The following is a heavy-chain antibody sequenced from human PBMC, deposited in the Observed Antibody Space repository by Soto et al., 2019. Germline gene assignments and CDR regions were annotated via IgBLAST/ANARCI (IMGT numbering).Heavy chain of an antibody. CDR2: IIPKYGTT. J-gene: IGHJ4*02. V-gene: IGHV1-69*13. CDR1: GGSFSTYG. CDR3: ARELDPYYGGNSLSLDY. Sequence: QVQLVQSGAEVKKPGSSVKVSCKASGGSFSTYGINWVRLAPGQGLEWMGGIIPKYGTTNYAQQFRGRVTITADESTNTAYMALNYLRSEDTSVYFCARELDPYYGGNSLSLDYWGQGTLVTVSS. D-gene: IGHD4-17*01.